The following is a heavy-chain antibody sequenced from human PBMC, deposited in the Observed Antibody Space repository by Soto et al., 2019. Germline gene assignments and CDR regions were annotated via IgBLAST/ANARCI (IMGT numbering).Heavy chain of an antibody. CDR3: ARAGAGAGPRPKYFSYYGIEV. CDR2: ISSSSGYI. CDR1: GFNFNYYS. V-gene: IGHV3-21*02. Sequence: EAQLVESGGGLVKPGGSLTLSCTASGFNFNYYSMNWIRQAPGRGLEWVSSISSSSGYIYYADSVKGRFTISRDNAQTSLFLQMSSLRAEDTALYYCARAGAGAGPRPKYFSYYGIEVWCQGTTVPVSS. J-gene: IGHJ6*02. D-gene: IGHD6-6*01.